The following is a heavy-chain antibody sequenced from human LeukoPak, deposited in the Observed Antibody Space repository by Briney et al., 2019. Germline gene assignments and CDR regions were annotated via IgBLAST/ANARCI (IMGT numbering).Heavy chain of an antibody. CDR1: GFTFSSYW. V-gene: IGHV3-7*03. CDR3: AKDIKPRRDGYNFFDY. J-gene: IGHJ4*02. D-gene: IGHD5-24*01. Sequence: GGSLRLSCAASGFTFSSYWMSWVRQAPGKGLEWVANIKQDGSEKYYADSVKGRFTISRDNAKNSLYLQMNSLRAEDTALYYCAKDIKPRRDGYNFFDYWGQGTLVTVSS. CDR2: IKQDGSEK.